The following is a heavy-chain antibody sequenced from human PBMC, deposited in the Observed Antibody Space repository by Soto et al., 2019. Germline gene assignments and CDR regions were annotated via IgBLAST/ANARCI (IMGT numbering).Heavy chain of an antibody. D-gene: IGHD4-17*01. Sequence: QVQLQESGPGLVKPSQTLSLTCTVSGGSISSGDYYWSWIRQPPGKGLEWIGYIYYSGSTYYNPSLKSRVTIAVDTSKNQFSLKLSSVTAADTAVYYCARDHGDYGVVFAYWGQGTLVTVSS. CDR1: GGSISSGDYY. CDR2: IYYSGST. J-gene: IGHJ4*02. CDR3: ARDHGDYGVVFAY. V-gene: IGHV4-30-4*01.